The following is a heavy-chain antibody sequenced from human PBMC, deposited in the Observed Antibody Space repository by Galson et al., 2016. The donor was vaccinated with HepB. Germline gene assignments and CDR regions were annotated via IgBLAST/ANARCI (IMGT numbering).Heavy chain of an antibody. J-gene: IGHJ5*02. V-gene: IGHV5-10-1*01. CDR2: IDSSDSYT. Sequence: QSGAEVKKPGESLRISCKGSGYSFISYWITWVRQMPGKGLEWMGRIDSSDSYTNYSPSFQGQVTISADRSISTAYLQWSSLKASDTAMYYCVRQNSMVRGIKWFDPWGQGTLVTVSS. D-gene: IGHD3-10*01. CDR1: GYSFISYW. CDR3: VRQNSMVRGIKWFDP.